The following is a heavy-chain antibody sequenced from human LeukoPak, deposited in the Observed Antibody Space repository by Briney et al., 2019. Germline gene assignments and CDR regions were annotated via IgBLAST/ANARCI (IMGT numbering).Heavy chain of an antibody. Sequence: GGSLRLSCVVSGFTFSGYWMTWVRQAPGKGREWVANIREDGSERNYVDSVKGRFIISRDNSRNSLYLQMNSLRPEDTAVYYCTRDRNARATKEDRYDYWGQGTLVTVSS. CDR2: IREDGSER. CDR1: GFTFSGYW. D-gene: IGHD5-12*01. J-gene: IGHJ4*02. CDR3: TRDRNARATKEDRYDY. V-gene: IGHV3-7*01.